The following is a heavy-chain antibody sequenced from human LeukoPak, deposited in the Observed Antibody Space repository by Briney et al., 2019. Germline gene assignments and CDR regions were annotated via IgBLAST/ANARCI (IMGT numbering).Heavy chain of an antibody. CDR2: ISAYNGNT. J-gene: IGHJ3*02. Sequence: GASVKVSCKASGYTFTSYGISWVRQAPGQGLEWMGWISAYNGNTNYAQKLQGRVTMTTDTSTSTAYMELRSLRSDDTAVYYCARVQVRTHIVATKNAFDIWGQGTMVTVSS. D-gene: IGHD5-12*01. CDR3: ARVQVRTHIVATKNAFDI. CDR1: GYTFTSYG. V-gene: IGHV1-18*01.